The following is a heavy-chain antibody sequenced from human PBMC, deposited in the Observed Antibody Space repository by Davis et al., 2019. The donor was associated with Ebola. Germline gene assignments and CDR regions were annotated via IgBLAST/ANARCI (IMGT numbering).Heavy chain of an antibody. V-gene: IGHV4-59*01. CDR2: IYYSGST. J-gene: IGHJ2*01. CDR3: ARDRTGWNFDL. D-gene: IGHD1-1*01. CDR1: GGSISSYY. Sequence: PSETLSLTCTVSGGSISSYYWSWIRQPPGKGLEWIGYIYYSGSTNYNPSLKSRVTISVDTSKNQFSLKLSSVTAADTAVYYCARDRTGWNFDLWGRGTPVTVSS.